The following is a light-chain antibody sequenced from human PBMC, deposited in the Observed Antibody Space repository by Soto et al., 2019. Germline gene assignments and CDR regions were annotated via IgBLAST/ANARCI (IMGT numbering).Light chain of an antibody. CDR3: QQYGSSGT. V-gene: IGKV3-20*01. CDR2: GAS. Sequence: EVVLTQSPATLSVSPGETVALSCRASQSVSINLAWIQQKPGQGPRLLIYGASNRATGIPDRFSGSGSGTDFTLTISRLEPEDFAVYYCQQYGSSGTFGQGTKVDIK. CDR1: QSVSIN. J-gene: IGKJ1*01.